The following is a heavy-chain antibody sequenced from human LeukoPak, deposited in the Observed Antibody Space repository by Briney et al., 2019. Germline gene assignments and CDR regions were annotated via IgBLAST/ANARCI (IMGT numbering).Heavy chain of an antibody. V-gene: IGHV1-18*01. CDR3: ARSDVVPAAPYFDY. J-gene: IGHJ4*02. CDR1: GYTFTSYG. CDR2: ISAYNGNT. Sequence: ASVKVSCKASGYTFTSYGISWVRQAPGQGLEWMGWISAYNGNTNYAQKLQGRVTMTTDTSTSTAYMELRSPRSDDTAVYYCARSDVVPAAPYFDYWGQGTLVTVSS. D-gene: IGHD2-2*01.